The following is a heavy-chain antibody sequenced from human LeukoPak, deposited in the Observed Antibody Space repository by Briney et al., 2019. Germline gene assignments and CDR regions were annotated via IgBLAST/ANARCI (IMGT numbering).Heavy chain of an antibody. CDR1: GFTFSSYA. CDR3: AKHLTSVTTNFEY. V-gene: IGHV3-23*01. CDR2: ISGSGGST. Sequence: GGSLRLSCAASGFTFSSYAMSWVRQAPGKGLECVSAISGSGGSTYYADSVKGRFTISRDNSKNTLYLQMNSLRAEDTAVYYCAKHLTSVTTNFEYWGQGTLVTISS. J-gene: IGHJ4*02. D-gene: IGHD4-17*01.